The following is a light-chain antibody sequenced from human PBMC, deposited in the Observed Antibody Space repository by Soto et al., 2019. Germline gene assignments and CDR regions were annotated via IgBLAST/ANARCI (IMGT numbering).Light chain of an antibody. CDR2: GAS. J-gene: IGKJ5*01. CDR1: QSVSRN. Sequence: SLVTLSLSPGERAILSCRASQSVSRNLASYKQHPPHHTXLXXXGASTRDTGIQARISSSASGKEFTLPTSRMYYEDFGAYYCQQHKDGPPITVGQGTRLEI. V-gene: IGKV3-15*01. CDR3: QQHKDGPPIT.